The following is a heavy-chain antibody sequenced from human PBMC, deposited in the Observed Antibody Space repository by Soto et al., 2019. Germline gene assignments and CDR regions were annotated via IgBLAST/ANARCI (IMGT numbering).Heavy chain of an antibody. CDR2: INPSGGST. V-gene: IGHV1-46*03. J-gene: IGHJ6*03. Sequence: QVQLVQSGAEVKKPGASVKVSCKASGYTFTSYYMHWVRQAPGQGLEWMGIINPSGGSTSYAQKFQGRGTMTRDTSTSTVYMELSSLRSEDTAVYYCATPSSNLYYYYYMDVWGKGTTVTVSS. CDR3: ATPSSNLYYYYYMDV. D-gene: IGHD6-6*01. CDR1: GYTFTSYY.